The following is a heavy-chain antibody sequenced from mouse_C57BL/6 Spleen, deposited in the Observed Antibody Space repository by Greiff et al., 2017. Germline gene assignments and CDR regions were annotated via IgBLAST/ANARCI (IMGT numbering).Heavy chain of an antibody. V-gene: IGHV1-64*01. CDR1: GYTFTSYW. CDR2: IHPNSGST. D-gene: IGHD2-4*01. CDR3: ARSYYDFPGFAY. Sequence: VQLQQSGAELVKPGASVKLSCKASGYTFTSYWMHWVKQRPGQGFEWIGMIHPNSGSTKYNVKFKSKATLTVDRSSNTAYMHLSSLTSEVSAVFYCARSYYDFPGFAYWGQGTLVTVSA. J-gene: IGHJ3*01.